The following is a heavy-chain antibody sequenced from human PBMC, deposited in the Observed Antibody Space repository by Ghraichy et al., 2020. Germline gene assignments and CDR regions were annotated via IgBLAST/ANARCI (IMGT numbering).Heavy chain of an antibody. D-gene: IGHD1-1*01. Sequence: GGSLRLSCAASGFTFSSYSMNWVRQAPGKGLEWVSSISSSSSYTYYADSVKARFTISRDNAKNSLSLQMNSLRAEDTAVYYCARAQNGNDVAFDVWGQGTMVTVSS. J-gene: IGHJ3*01. CDR3: ARAQNGNDVAFDV. CDR1: GFTFSSYS. CDR2: ISSSSSYT. V-gene: IGHV3-21*01.